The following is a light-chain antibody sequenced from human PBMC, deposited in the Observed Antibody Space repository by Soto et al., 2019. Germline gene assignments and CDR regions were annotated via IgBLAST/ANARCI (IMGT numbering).Light chain of an antibody. CDR2: EVS. Sequence: QSALTQPASVSGSPGQSITISCTGTSSDVGGYNYVSWYQQHPGKAPKLMIYEVSNRPSGVSNRFSGSKSGNTASLTISGLQAEDEADYYCSSYTSSITPYVFATGTKVTVL. CDR3: SSYTSSITPYV. V-gene: IGLV2-14*01. CDR1: SSDVGGYNY. J-gene: IGLJ1*01.